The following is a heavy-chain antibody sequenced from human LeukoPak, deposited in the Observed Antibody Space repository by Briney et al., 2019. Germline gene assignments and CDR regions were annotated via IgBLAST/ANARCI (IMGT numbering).Heavy chain of an antibody. J-gene: IGHJ4*02. V-gene: IGHV4-4*07. CDR1: GGSISSYY. CDR2: IYSSGNT. Sequence: TSETLSLTCTVSGGSISSYYWSCIRQSAGKGLEWIGRIYSSGNTNYNPSLKSRVTTSVDTSKNQFSLKLTSVTAADTAVYYCAREAVTRNYFDYWGQGTLVTVSS. D-gene: IGHD4-17*01. CDR3: AREAVTRNYFDY.